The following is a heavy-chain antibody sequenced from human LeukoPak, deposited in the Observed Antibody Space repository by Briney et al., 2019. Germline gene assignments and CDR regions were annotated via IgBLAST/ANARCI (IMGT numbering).Heavy chain of an antibody. CDR3: AKEYKRDVDTAYADY. CDR1: GFTFSSYG. V-gene: IGHV3-30*02. CDR2: IRYDGSNK. J-gene: IGHJ4*02. Sequence: GGSLRLSCAASGFTFSSYGMHWVRQAPGKGLEWVAFIRYDGSNKYYADSVKGRFTISRDNSKNTLYLQMNSLRAEDTAVYYCAKEYKRDVDTAYADYWGQGTLVTVSS. D-gene: IGHD5-18*01.